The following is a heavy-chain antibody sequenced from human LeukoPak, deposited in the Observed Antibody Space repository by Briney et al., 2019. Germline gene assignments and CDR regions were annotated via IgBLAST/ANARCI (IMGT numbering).Heavy chain of an antibody. CDR2: MQYDGSIK. Sequence: PGGSLRFSCAASGFTFSSYDMHWVRQAPGKGLEWVAFMQYDGSIKYYADSVKGRFTISRDNSKNTLYLQMDSLRADDTAVYFCARDSIRQQLYYFDYWGRGTLVTVSS. V-gene: IGHV3-30*02. CDR3: ARDSIRQQLYYFDY. J-gene: IGHJ4*02. D-gene: IGHD6-13*01. CDR1: GFTFSSYD.